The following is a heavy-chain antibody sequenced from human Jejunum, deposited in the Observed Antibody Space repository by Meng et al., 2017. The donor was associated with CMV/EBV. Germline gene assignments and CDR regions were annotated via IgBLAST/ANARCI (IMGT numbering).Heavy chain of an antibody. CDR3: ARGGGINRWFDP. Sequence: QLHLQHWVAGLFKPSETLSPTCAVSGGSFSHYYWTWIRQSPGKGLEWIGEINQSVGSNYNPSLKSRVTMSLDTSKNHFSLKLESVTAADTAVYYCARGGGINRWFDPWGQGTLVTVSS. V-gene: IGHV4-34*01. D-gene: IGHD1-14*01. CDR2: INQSVGS. J-gene: IGHJ5*02. CDR1: GGSFSHYY.